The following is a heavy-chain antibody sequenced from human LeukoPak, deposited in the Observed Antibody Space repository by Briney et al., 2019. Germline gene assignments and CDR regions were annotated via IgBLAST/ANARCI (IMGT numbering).Heavy chain of an antibody. V-gene: IGHV3-48*03. Sequence: GGSLRLSCAASGFTFSSYEMNWVRQAPGKGLEWVSYISSSGSTIYYADSVKGRFTISRDNSKNTLYLQMNSLRAEDTAVYYCAPEGISRYSYGFGGDWGQGTLVTVSS. CDR1: GFTFSSYE. CDR3: APEGISRYSYGFGGD. D-gene: IGHD5-18*01. J-gene: IGHJ4*02. CDR2: ISSSGSTI.